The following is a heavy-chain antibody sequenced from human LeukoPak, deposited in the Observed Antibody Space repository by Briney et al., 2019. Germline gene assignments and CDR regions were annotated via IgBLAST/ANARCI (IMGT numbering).Heavy chain of an antibody. D-gene: IGHD2-2*03. CDR2: INHSGST. CDR3: ARVDSDY. Sequence: SETLSLTCTVSGGSISSHYYWSWIRQPPGKGLECIGEINHSGSTNYNSSLKSRVTISIDTSKNQFSLKLSSVTAADTAVYYCARVDSDYWGQGTLVTVSS. CDR1: GGSISSHYY. V-gene: IGHV4-34*01. J-gene: IGHJ4*02.